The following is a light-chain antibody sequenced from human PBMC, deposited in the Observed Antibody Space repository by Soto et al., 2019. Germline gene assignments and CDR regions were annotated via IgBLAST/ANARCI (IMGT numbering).Light chain of an antibody. CDR3: CSYVGGNNYV. Sequence: QSVLTQPPSASGSPGQSVAISCTGTSSDVGGYNYVSWYQQYPGKAPKLIMYEVTKRPSGVPDRFSGSKSGNTASLTVSGLQAEDEADYYCCSYVGGNNYVFGTGTKVTVL. V-gene: IGLV2-8*01. J-gene: IGLJ1*01. CDR2: EVT. CDR1: SSDVGGYNY.